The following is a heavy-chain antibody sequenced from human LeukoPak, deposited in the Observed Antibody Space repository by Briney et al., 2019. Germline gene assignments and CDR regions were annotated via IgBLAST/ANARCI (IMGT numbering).Heavy chain of an antibody. D-gene: IGHD5-18*01. J-gene: IGHJ4*02. CDR2: IYPGDSDT. CDR3: ARINVAAMAPFDY. V-gene: IGHV5-51*01. Sequence: GESLQISCKGSGYSFTSYWIGWVRQMPGKGLEWMGIIYPGDSDTRYSPSFQGQVTISADKSISTAYLQWSSLKASDTAMYYCARINVAAMAPFDYWGQGTLVTVSS. CDR1: GYSFTSYW.